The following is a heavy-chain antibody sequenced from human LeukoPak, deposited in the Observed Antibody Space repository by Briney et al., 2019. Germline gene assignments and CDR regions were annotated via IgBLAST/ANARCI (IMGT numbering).Heavy chain of an antibody. CDR3: ARGGRIAVTRAGDY. V-gene: IGHV4-59*02. CDR1: GGSVRSYS. D-gene: IGHD6-19*01. CDR2: VHYSGTT. Sequence: SETLSLTCSVSGGSVRSYSWSWIRQPPGKGLEWIGYVHYSGTTNYKPSLKSRVIISVETTKNQFSLKLSSVTAADTAVYYCARGGRIAVTRAGDYWGQGTLVTVSS. J-gene: IGHJ4*02.